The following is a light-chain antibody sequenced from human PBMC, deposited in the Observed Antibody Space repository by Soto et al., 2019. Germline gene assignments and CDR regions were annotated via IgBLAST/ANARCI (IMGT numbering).Light chain of an antibody. CDR2: DAS. Sequence: EIVLTQSPGTLSLSPGERATLSCRASQSVRSNYLAWYQQKPGQAPRFLIYDASTRATDIPDRFSGSGSGADFTLTISRREAEDFAVYYCQQYGRSPLTFGGGTKVEIK. CDR3: QQYGRSPLT. J-gene: IGKJ4*01. V-gene: IGKV3-20*01. CDR1: QSVRSNY.